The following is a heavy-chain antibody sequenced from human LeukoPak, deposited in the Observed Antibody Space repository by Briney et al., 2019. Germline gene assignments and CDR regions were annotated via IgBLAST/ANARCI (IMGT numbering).Heavy chain of an antibody. CDR3: ARSGGPGTYHQLRYNWFDP. CDR2: ITTISHYI. V-gene: IGHV3-21*01. CDR1: GFTLSDYH. D-gene: IGHD3-10*01. J-gene: IGHJ5*02. Sequence: GGSLRLSCTASGFTLSDYHMNWVRQAPGKGLEWLSSITTISHYIYYAGAVRGRFTISRDNAKNSLYLQMNSLRGEDTAVYYCARSGGPGTYHQLRYNWFDPWGQGTLVTVSS.